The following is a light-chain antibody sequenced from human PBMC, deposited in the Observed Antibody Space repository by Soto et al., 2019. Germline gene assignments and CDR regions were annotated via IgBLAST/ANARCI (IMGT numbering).Light chain of an antibody. CDR2: GAS. Sequence: IVLTQSPGALSLSPGERATLSCRASQSISSNWVAWYQQQPDQAPSLLFYGASNRATGLPDRCSGSGSGTECTLTINRLQPEDVAVYYCQQNRTSPRLAFGQGTRLEIK. J-gene: IGKJ5*01. CDR3: QQNRTSPRLA. V-gene: IGKV3-20*01. CDR1: QSISSNW.